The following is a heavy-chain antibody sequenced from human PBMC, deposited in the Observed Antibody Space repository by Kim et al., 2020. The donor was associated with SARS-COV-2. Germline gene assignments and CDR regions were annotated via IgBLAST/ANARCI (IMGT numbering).Heavy chain of an antibody. CDR2: IRSNENNK. CDR3: ARNYGGNSVPGDY. CDR1: GFTFNIFA. D-gene: IGHD2-21*02. J-gene: IGHJ4*02. Sequence: GRSLRLSCAASGFTFNIFAMHWVRQAPGKGLEWVAVIRSNENNKYYADSVKGRFTISRDNSKNTLYLQMNSLRAEDTAVYYCARNYGGNSVPGDYWGQGALVTVSS. V-gene: IGHV3-33*01.